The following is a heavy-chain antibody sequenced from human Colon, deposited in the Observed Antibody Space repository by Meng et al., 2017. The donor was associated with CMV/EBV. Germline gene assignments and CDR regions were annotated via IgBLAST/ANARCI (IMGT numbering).Heavy chain of an antibody. J-gene: IGHJ6*02. CDR3: ARIPGYSGYDIYYYYGMDV. CDR1: GFTFSSYA. D-gene: IGHD5-12*01. Sequence: GGSLKISCAASGFTFSSYAMHWVRQAPGEGLEWVAVISYDGSNKYYADSVKGRFTISRDNSKNTLYLQMNSLRAEDTAVYYCARIPGYSGYDIYYYYGMDVWDQGTTVTVSS. V-gene: IGHV3-30*04. CDR2: ISYDGSNK.